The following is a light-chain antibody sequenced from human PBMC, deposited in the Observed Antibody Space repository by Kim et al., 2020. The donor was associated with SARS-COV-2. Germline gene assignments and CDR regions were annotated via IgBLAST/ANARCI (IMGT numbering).Light chain of an antibody. CDR1: ASNSGVNY. J-gene: IGLJ2*01. V-gene: IGLV1-47*01. CDR3: ASWDDSLSGMV. CDR2: RDN. Sequence: GQRVTIACTGSASNSGVNYVFWYQQVPPTAPKLRIFRDNLRPSGVPDRFSGSKSGTSASLAISGLRSEDDGDFYCASWDDSLSGMVFGGGTQLTVL.